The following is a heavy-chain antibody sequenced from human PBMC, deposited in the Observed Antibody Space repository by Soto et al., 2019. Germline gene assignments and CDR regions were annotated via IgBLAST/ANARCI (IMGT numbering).Heavy chain of an antibody. Sequence: QVQLVESGGGVVQPGRSLRLSCAASGFTFSSYAMHWVRQAPGKGLEWVAVISYDGSNKYYADSVKGRFTISRDNSKNTLYLHMNSLRAEDTAVYYCARDKDGELLWFGELTPLSWGQGTLVTVSS. CDR1: GFTFSSYA. CDR3: ARDKDGELLWFGELTPLS. J-gene: IGHJ5*02. CDR2: ISYDGSNK. D-gene: IGHD3-10*01. V-gene: IGHV3-30-3*01.